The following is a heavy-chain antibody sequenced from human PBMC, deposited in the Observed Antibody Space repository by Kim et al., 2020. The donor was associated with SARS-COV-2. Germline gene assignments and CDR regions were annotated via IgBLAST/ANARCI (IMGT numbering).Heavy chain of an antibody. J-gene: IGHJ2*01. CDR2: MYYAGTT. V-gene: IGHV4-39*01. Sequence: SETLSLTCGVSGGSISAPYNYWAWIRQPPGKGLEWLGCMYYAGTTHYKPSLKSRLTMSVDTSKNQFSLTLTSLTVADTAVYYCARQHSAEWYKEWYFDLWGRGTLVTVSS. CDR3: ARQHSAEWYKEWYFDL. D-gene: IGHD1-1*01. CDR1: GGSISAPYNY.